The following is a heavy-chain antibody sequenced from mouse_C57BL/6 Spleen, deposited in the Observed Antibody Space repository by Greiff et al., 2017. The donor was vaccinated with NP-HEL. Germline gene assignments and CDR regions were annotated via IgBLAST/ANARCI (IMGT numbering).Heavy chain of an antibody. Sequence: VQRVESGAELVRPGTSVKVSCKASGYAFTNYLIEWVKQRPGQGLEWIGVINPGSGGTNYNEKFKGKATLTADKSSSTAYMQLSSLTSEDSAVYFCARFSNYEGDYAMDYWGQGTSVTVSS. V-gene: IGHV1-54*01. J-gene: IGHJ4*01. D-gene: IGHD2-5*01. CDR1: GYAFTNYL. CDR3: ARFSNYEGDYAMDY. CDR2: INPGSGGT.